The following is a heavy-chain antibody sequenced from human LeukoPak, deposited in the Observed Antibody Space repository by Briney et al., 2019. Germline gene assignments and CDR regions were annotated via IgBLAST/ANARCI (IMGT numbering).Heavy chain of an antibody. Sequence: PSETLSLTCTVSGASINTYYWSWIRQPPGKGLEWIGYIYYSGTTSYNPSLKTRVTISVDTSKNQFSLKLTSVTAADTAVYYCAKVKPSHCTITSCRYYYYYGMDVWGQGTTVIVSS. D-gene: IGHD2-2*01. CDR3: AKVKPSHCTITSCRYYYYYGMDV. V-gene: IGHV4-59*01. J-gene: IGHJ6*02. CDR2: IYYSGTT. CDR1: GASINTYY.